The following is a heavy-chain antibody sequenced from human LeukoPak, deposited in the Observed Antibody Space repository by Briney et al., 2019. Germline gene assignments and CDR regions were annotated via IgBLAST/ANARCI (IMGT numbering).Heavy chain of an antibody. D-gene: IGHD5-18*01. CDR1: GFTFSSYW. CDR3: AKGYSYGRFDY. Sequence: GGSLRLSCAASGFTFSSYWMSGVRQAPGKGLEWGANIKQDGSEKYYVDSVKGRFTISRDNAKNSMYLKMNSLRAEDTAVYYCAKGYSYGRFDYWGQGTLVTVSS. V-gene: IGHV3-7*03. CDR2: IKQDGSEK. J-gene: IGHJ4*02.